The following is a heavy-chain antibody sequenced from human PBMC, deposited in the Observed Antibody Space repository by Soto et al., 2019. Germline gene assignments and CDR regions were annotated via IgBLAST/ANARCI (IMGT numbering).Heavy chain of an antibody. V-gene: IGHV3-72*01. D-gene: IGHD6-25*01. J-gene: IGHJ4*02. Sequence: EVQLVESGGGLVQPEGSLRLSCAASGFTFSDHYMDWVRQAPGKGLEWVGRIKNKANSYTTEYAAPVKGSFIISRDDSKTSVFLKMNLLKTDDTAVYYCTRLRLGSGRSSDYWGQGILVTVSS. CDR1: GFTFSDHY. CDR2: IKNKANSYTT. CDR3: TRLRLGSGRSSDY.